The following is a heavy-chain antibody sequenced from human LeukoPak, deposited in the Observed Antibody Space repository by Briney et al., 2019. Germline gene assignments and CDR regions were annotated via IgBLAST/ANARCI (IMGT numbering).Heavy chain of an antibody. CDR2: ISGSGGST. Sequence: PGGSLRLSCAASGFTFSSYAMHWVRQAPGKGLEWVSAISGSGGSTYYADPVKGRFTISRDNSKNTLYLQMNSLRAEDTAVYYCAKDPTMVRGVIISGDYFDYWGQGTLVTVSS. CDR1: GFTFSSYA. J-gene: IGHJ4*02. D-gene: IGHD3-10*01. V-gene: IGHV3-23*01. CDR3: AKDPTMVRGVIISGDYFDY.